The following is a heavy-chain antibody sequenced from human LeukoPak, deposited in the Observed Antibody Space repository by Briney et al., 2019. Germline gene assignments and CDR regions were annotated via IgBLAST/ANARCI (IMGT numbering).Heavy chain of an antibody. J-gene: IGHJ4*02. Sequence: PGGSLRLSCAASGFTVSSNYMSWVRQAPGKGLEWVSDIYSGGRTYYADSVKGRFTIYRNNSKNTLYLQMNSLRAEDTAVYYCARHYYGSGSYYVHWGQGTLVTVSS. D-gene: IGHD3-10*01. CDR2: IYSGGRT. CDR1: GFTVSSNY. CDR3: ARHYYGSGSYYVH. V-gene: IGHV3-66*04.